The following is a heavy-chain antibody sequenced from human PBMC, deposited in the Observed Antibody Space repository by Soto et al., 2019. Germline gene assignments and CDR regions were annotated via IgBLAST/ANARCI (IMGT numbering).Heavy chain of an antibody. CDR2: ISTYNGDT. Sequence: ASVKVSCKASGYTFSTSGMSWLRQAPGQGLEWMGWISTYNGDTNDAPKFQDRVTMTSDTSTSTVYMELRSLRSDDTAVYYCARAGAAPYYYYGMDVSGQGTRVTVSS. V-gene: IGHV1-18*01. CDR3: ARAGAAPYYYYGMDV. CDR1: GYTFSTSG. D-gene: IGHD2-15*01. J-gene: IGHJ6*02.